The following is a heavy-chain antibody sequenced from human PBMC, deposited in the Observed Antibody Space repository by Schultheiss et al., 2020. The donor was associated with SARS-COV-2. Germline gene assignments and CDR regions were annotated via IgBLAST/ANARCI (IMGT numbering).Heavy chain of an antibody. CDR3: ARVRSGGTLYAFDI. V-gene: IGHV3-23*01. J-gene: IGHJ3*02. CDR1: GFTFSSYT. Sequence: GGSLRLSCAASGFTFSSYTMNWVRQGPGKGLEWVSAIHNSGDTTTYADSVKGRFTISRDNAKNSLYLQMNSLRAEDTAVYYCARVRSGGTLYAFDIWGQGTMVTVSS. D-gene: IGHD2-15*01. CDR2: IHNSGDTT.